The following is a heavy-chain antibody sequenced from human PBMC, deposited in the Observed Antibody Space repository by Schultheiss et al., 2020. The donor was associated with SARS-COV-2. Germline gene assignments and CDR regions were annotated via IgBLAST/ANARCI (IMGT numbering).Heavy chain of an antibody. V-gene: IGHV1-69*02. J-gene: IGHJ4*02. Sequence: SVKVSCKASGGTFSSYTISWVRQAPGQGLEWMGRIIPILGIANYAQKFQGRVTITADKSTSTAYMELSSLRSEDTAVYYCARVPPHPPYYDFWSGYWSDDYWGQGTLVTVSS. D-gene: IGHD3-3*01. CDR1: GGTFSSYT. CDR2: IIPILGIA. CDR3: ARVPPHPPYYDFWSGYWSDDY.